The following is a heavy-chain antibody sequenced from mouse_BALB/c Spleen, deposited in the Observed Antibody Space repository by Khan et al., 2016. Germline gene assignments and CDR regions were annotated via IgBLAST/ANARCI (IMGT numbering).Heavy chain of an antibody. J-gene: IGHJ3*01. V-gene: IGHV3-8*02. D-gene: IGHD2-2*01. CDR1: GDSITSGY. Sequence: EVQLQESGPSLVKPSQTLSLTCSVTGDSITSGYWNWIRKFPGNKLEYMGYISYSGSTYYNPSLKSRISITRDTSKNQYYLQLNSVTTEDTATYXCASLLGLRRGFAYWGQGTLVTVSA. CDR2: ISYSGST. CDR3: ASLLGLRRGFAY.